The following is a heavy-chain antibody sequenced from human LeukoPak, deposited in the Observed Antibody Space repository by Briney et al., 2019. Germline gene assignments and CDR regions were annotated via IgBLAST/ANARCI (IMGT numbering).Heavy chain of an antibody. D-gene: IGHD1-14*01. CDR3: ARTHPTGYFDY. CDR1: GFTFSSYW. J-gene: IGHJ4*02. Sequence: GGSLRLSCAASGFTFSSYWMNWVRQAPGKGLVWVSRIASDGSSTTYADSVKGRFTISRDNSKNTLYLQMNSLRAGDTAVYYCARTHPTGYFDYWGQGTLVTVSS. V-gene: IGHV3-74*01. CDR2: IASDGSST.